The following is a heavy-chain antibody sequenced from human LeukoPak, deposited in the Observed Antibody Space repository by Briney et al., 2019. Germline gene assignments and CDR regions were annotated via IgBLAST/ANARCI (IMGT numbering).Heavy chain of an antibody. CDR1: GYTLSVLP. V-gene: IGHV1-24*01. CDR3: ATRTVPTAIHSAFDI. D-gene: IGHD2-2*02. J-gene: IGHJ3*02. Sequence: ASVKVSCKSSGYTLSVLPIHWVRQAPGKGLECMGGYEPEDGATFYTQEFQGRVTMTEDISTDTAYMELSSLRSDDTAMYYCATRTVPTAIHSAFDIWGQGTMVTVSS. CDR2: YEPEDGAT.